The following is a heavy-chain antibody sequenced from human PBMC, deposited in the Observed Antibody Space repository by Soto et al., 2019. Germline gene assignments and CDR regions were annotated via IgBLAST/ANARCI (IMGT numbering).Heavy chain of an antibody. J-gene: IGHJ6*02. D-gene: IGHD6-19*01. Sequence: QVQLQESGPGLVKPSETLSLTCTVSGGSISGYYWSWIRQPPGKGLEWIGYIYYSGSTYYNPSLKSRVTISVDTSKNRFSLNLSSVTAADTAVYYCARGGPGKQWLVSYGMDVWGQGTTVTVSS. CDR2: IYYSGST. CDR1: GGSISGYY. V-gene: IGHV4-59*01. CDR3: ARGGPGKQWLVSYGMDV.